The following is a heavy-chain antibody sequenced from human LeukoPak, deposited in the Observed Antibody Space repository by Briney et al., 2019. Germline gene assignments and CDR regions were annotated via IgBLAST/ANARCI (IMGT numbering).Heavy chain of an antibody. CDR2: IYYSGST. D-gene: IGHD4-17*01. Sequence: SETLSLTCTVSGGSVSSGSYFWSWIRQPPGKGLEWIGYIYYSGSTNYNPSLKSRVTISVDTSNNQFSLKLSSVTAADTAVYYCAISGGYGDYLVYWGQGTLVTVSS. J-gene: IGHJ4*02. CDR3: AISGGYGDYLVY. V-gene: IGHV4-61*01. CDR1: GGSVSSGSYF.